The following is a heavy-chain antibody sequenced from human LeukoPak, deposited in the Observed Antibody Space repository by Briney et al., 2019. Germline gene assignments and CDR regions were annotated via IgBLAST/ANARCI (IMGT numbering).Heavy chain of an antibody. CDR2: IISSSIYI. V-gene: IGHV3-21*01. CDR1: GFTFSSYS. D-gene: IGHD2-2*01. Sequence: GGSLRLSFAASGFTFSSYSMNWVRHAPGKGLEGGSSIISSSIYIYYADSVKVRCTISRDNSKNSLYLQMNSLSAEDPAVFYCARETDRTLFDYWGQGTLVTVSS. CDR3: ARETDRTLFDY. J-gene: IGHJ4*02.